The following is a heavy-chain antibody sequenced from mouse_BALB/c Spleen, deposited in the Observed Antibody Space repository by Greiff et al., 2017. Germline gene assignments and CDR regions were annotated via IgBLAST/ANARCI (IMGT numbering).Heavy chain of an antibody. CDR1: GYNFTSYW. CDR3: AIYDGYYLYAMDY. V-gene: IGHV1-55*01. D-gene: IGHD2-3*01. CDR2: IYPGSGST. Sequence: QVQLQQPGAELVKPGAPVKLSCKASGYNFTSYWINWVKLRPGQGLEWIGDIYPGSGSTNYNEKFKSKATLTVDTSSSTAYMQLSSLASEDSALYYCAIYDGYYLYAMDYWGQGTSVTVSS. J-gene: IGHJ4*01.